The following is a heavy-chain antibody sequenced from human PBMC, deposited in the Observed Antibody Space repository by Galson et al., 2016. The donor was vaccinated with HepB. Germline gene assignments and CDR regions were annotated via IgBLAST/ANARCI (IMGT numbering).Heavy chain of an antibody. V-gene: IGHV4-34*01. Sequence: SETLSLTCAVSDGSFSDYYWSWIRQPPGKGLEWIAEVTDTGDINYSPSLKSRVTISVDTAKSQFSLRLTSVTAADTAVYFCSRGDDNWNVQPFDIWGQGTMVTVSS. J-gene: IGHJ3*02. CDR3: SRGDDNWNVQPFDI. CDR1: DGSFSDYY. D-gene: IGHD1-20*01. CDR2: VTDTGDI.